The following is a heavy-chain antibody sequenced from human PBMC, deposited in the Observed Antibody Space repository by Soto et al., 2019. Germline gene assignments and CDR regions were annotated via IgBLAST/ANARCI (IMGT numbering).Heavy chain of an antibody. V-gene: IGHV3-15*07. CDR2: IKSKTDGGTT. J-gene: IGHJ4*02. CDR3: TTGDPARYRGRFDY. D-gene: IGHD1-26*01. Sequence: PWGSLRLSCAASGFTFSNACMNWVRQAQGKGLEWVGRIKSKTDGGTTDYAAPVKGRFTISRDDSKNTLYLQMNSLKTEDTVVYYCTTGDPARYRGRFDYWGQGTLVTVSS. CDR1: GFTFSNAC.